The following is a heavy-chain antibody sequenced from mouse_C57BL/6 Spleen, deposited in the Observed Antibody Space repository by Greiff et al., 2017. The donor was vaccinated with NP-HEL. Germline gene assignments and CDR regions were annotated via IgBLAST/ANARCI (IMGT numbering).Heavy chain of an antibody. D-gene: IGHD1-1*01. J-gene: IGHJ3*01. Sequence: QVQLQQSGAELVRPGASVKLSCKASGYTFTDYYINWVKQRPGQGLEWIARIYPGSGNTYYNEKFKGKATLTAEKSSSTAYMQLSSLTSEDSAVYFCASGYYGSSWFAYWGQGTLVTVSA. CDR2: IYPGSGNT. V-gene: IGHV1-76*01. CDR1: GYTFTDYY. CDR3: ASGYYGSSWFAY.